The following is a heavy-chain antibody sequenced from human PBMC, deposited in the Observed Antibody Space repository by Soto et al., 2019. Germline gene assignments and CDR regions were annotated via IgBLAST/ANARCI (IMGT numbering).Heavy chain of an antibody. V-gene: IGHV3-7*01. CDR1: GITFNNYW. CDR2: ITEDGSVK. CDR3: GRSISGWSRFDF. Sequence: GGSLRLSCIESGITFNNYWMIWVRQAPGKGLEYVADITEDGSVKQYVDSVKGRFTISRDNAKNSLSLQMNGLRVEDTAMYYCGRSISGWSRFDFWGQGILVTV. D-gene: IGHD6-19*01. J-gene: IGHJ4*02.